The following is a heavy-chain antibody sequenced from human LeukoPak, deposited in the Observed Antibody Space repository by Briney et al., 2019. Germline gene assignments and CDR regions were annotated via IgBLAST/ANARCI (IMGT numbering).Heavy chain of an antibody. Sequence: GGSLRLSCAASGFTFSSYAMSWVRQAPGKGLEWVSAIYSGGSTYYADSVKGRFTISRDNSKNTLYLQMNSLRAEDTAVYYCARDSPYVHVYWGQGTLVTVSS. CDR1: GFTFSSYA. D-gene: IGHD3-10*02. CDR3: ARDSPYVHVY. CDR2: IYSGGST. J-gene: IGHJ4*02. V-gene: IGHV3-53*01.